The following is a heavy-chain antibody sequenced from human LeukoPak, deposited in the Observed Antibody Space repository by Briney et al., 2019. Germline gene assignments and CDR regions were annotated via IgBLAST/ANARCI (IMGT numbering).Heavy chain of an antibody. CDR2: IKQDGSEK. CDR1: GFTFSSYW. CDR3: ARVLGYSGYDAVDY. D-gene: IGHD5-12*01. V-gene: IGHV3-7*01. J-gene: IGHJ4*02. Sequence: PGGSLRLSCAASGFTFSSYWMSWVRQAPGKGLKWVANIKQDGSEKYYVDSVKGRFTISRDNAKNSLYLQMNSLRAEDTAVYYCARVLGYSGYDAVDYWGQGTLVTVSS.